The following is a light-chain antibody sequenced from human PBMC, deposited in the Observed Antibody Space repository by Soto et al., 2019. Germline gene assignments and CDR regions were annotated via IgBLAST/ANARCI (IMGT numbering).Light chain of an antibody. V-gene: IGLV1-44*01. CDR1: SSNIGVNT. CDR2: SNN. CDR3: ASWDDSLNGVV. Sequence: QAVVTQPPSASGTPGQGVTISCSGSSSNIGVNTVNWYQQLPGTAPKLLIYSNNLRPSGVPDQFSGSKSGTSASLAISGLQSEDEADYHCASWDDSLNGVVFGGGTKVTVL. J-gene: IGLJ2*01.